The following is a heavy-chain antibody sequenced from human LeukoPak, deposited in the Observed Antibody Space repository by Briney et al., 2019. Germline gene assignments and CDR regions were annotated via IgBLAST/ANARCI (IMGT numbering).Heavy chain of an antibody. CDR1: GYTLTELS. CDR2: FGPEDGET. CDR3: ATGDPTITTRPLWY. J-gene: IGHJ4*02. V-gene: IGHV1-24*01. Sequence: VASVKVSCKVSGYTLTELSMHWLGRAPGKGLEWRGGFGPEDGETIYAQKFQGRVTMTEDTSTDTAYMELSSLRSEDTAVYYCATGDPTITTRPLWYWGQGTLVTVSS. D-gene: IGHD6-6*01.